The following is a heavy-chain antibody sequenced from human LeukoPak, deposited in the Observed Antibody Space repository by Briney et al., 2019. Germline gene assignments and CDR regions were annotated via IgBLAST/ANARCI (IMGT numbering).Heavy chain of an antibody. J-gene: IGHJ4*02. CDR1: GYTFTSYG. Sequence: ASVKVSCKASGYTFTSYGISWVRQAPGQGLEWMGWINPNSGGTNYAQKFQGRVTMTRDTSISTAYMELSRLRSDDTAVYYCARDSGYYGYWGQGTLVTVSS. D-gene: IGHD3-9*01. CDR3: ARDSGYYGY. V-gene: IGHV1-2*02. CDR2: INPNSGGT.